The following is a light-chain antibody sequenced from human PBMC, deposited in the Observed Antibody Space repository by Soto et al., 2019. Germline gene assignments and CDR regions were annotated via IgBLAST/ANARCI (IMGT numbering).Light chain of an antibody. V-gene: IGKV3-15*01. Sequence: EIVLTQSPATLSLSPWERATLSCRTSQSVSNNYLAWYQQKPGQAPSLLIYGASTRATGIPARFSGSGSGTEFTLTISSLQSEDFAVYYCQQYNNWWTFGQGTKVDIK. CDR3: QQYNNWWT. CDR1: QSVSNN. CDR2: GAS. J-gene: IGKJ1*01.